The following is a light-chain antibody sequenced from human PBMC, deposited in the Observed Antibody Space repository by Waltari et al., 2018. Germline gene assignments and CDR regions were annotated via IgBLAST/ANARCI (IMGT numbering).Light chain of an antibody. CDR2: EDT. CDR3: QSLDSTSPVI. CDR1: RASIATTY. J-gene: IGLJ2*01. V-gene: IGLV6-57*03. Sequence: FVLTQPPSVSESPGKTVTISCTRSRASIATTYVRWYQQRPGRAPTIVIYEDTQRPSGVPDRFSASIDVSSNSASLTISGLKTEDEADYYCQSLDSTSPVIFGGGTRVTVL.